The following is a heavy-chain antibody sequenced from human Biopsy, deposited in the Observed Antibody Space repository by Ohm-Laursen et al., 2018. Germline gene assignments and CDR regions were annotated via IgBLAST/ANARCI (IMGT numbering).Heavy chain of an antibody. D-gene: IGHD5-12*01. CDR2: MSHSGST. J-gene: IGHJ4*02. Sequence: SETLSLTCAVYGGSFSGSYWTWIRQPPGKGLEWLGEMSHSGSTNHNPSLKSRVPISMETSKNQFSLKPTSVTAADTAVYYCERWEVGYSANDLRFDYWGQGTLVTVSS. V-gene: IGHV4-34*01. CDR3: ERWEVGYSANDLRFDY. CDR1: GGSFSGSY.